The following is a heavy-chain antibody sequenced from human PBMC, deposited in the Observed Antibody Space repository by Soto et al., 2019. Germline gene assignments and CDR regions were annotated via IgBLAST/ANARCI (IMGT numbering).Heavy chain of an antibody. D-gene: IGHD2-15*01. J-gene: IGHJ5*02. CDR1: GYSFTSYW. CDR2: IDPSDSYT. V-gene: IGHV5-10-1*01. Sequence: LGESLKISCKGSGYSFTSYWISWVRQMPGKGLEWMGRIDPSDSYTNYSPSFQGHVTISADKSISTAYLQWSSLKASDTAMYYCARHSGGNNNWFDPWGQGTLVTVSS. CDR3: ARHSGGNNNWFDP.